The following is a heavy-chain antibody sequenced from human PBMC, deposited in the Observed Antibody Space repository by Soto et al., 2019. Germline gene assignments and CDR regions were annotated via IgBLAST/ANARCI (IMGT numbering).Heavy chain of an antibody. Sequence: GGSLRLSCAASGFTFSSYAMSWVRQAPGKGLEWVSAISGSGGSTYYADSVKGRFTISRDNSKNTLYLQMNSLRAEDMAVNDWAKDARDDIVRMVYAITGTGIDYWGQGTLVTVSS. CDR2: ISGSGGST. CDR3: AKDARDDIVRMVYAITGTGIDY. CDR1: GFTFSSYA. J-gene: IGHJ4*02. V-gene: IGHV3-23*01. D-gene: IGHD2-8*01.